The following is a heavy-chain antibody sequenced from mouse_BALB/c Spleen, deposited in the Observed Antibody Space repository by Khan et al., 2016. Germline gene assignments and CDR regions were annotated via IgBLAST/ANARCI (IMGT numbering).Heavy chain of an antibody. J-gene: IGHJ3*01. CDR3: RGNSFGY. Sequence: EVQLQESGGGLVQPGGSMKLSCAASGFTFSDAWMDWVRQSPEKGLEWVAEIRSRANNHATSYAESVTGRFTISRVDSESSVYLQMNSLRAEDTGIDYCRGNSFGYWGQGTLVTVSA. V-gene: IGHV6-6*01. D-gene: IGHD2-1*01. CDR1: GFTFSDAW. CDR2: IRSRANNHAT.